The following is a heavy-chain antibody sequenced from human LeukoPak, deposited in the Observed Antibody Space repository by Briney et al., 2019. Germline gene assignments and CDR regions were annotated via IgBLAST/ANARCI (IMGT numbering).Heavy chain of an antibody. Sequence: GASVKVSCKASGYTFTSYSITWVRQAPGQGLESMGWISAYNAHTHYAQNLQGRVTMTTDTSASTAYMELRSLRSDDTAVYYCARVSSGVSDMGYYFNYIDVWGKGTTVTVSS. CDR2: ISAYNAHT. CDR3: ARVSSGVSDMGYYFNYIDV. D-gene: IGHD3-10*01. J-gene: IGHJ6*03. CDR1: GYTFTSYS. V-gene: IGHV1-18*01.